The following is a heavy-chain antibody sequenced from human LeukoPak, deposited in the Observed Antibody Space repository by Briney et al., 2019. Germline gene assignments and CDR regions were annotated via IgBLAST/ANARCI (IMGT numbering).Heavy chain of an antibody. Sequence: GGSLRLSCAASGFTFSTYSMTWVRQGPGKGLEWVSSIYPSGDSTFYADCVKGRLTISRDNSKNTLYLQMSSLRTEDPAIYYCAKDVVPDSGWALDYWGQGTLVTVSS. V-gene: IGHV3-23*01. CDR2: IYPSGDST. CDR3: AKDVVPDSGWALDY. CDR1: GFTFSTYS. D-gene: IGHD6-19*01. J-gene: IGHJ4*02.